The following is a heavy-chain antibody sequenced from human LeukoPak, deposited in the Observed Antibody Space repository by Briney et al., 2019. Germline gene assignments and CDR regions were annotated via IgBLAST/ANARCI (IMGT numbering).Heavy chain of an antibody. CDR3: AKTTYASNSSGWYNHFDY. D-gene: IGHD6-19*01. V-gene: IGHV3-23*01. Sequence: PGGSLRLSCAASGFTFTNYGMHWVRRAPGKGLEWVSTISSSGYSTYYADSVKGRFTISRDNSKNTLYLQLNSLRAEDTTVYYCAKTTYASNSSGWYNHFDYWGQGTLVTVSS. CDR2: ISSSGYST. CDR1: GFTFTNYG. J-gene: IGHJ4*02.